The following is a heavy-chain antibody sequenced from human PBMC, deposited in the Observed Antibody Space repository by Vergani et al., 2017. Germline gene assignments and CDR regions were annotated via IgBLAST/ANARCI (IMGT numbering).Heavy chain of an antibody. V-gene: IGHV3-9*01. D-gene: IGHD3-16*01. CDR2: IDRNYGVK. CDR3: VKDNDYDADGPFDL. Sequence: VEAGGGLVQPGGSPRPSRTPPGFTFQAFAFHWVRQVSGRGLEWVSGIDRNYGVKNGKSFECRFSISRDNAKKAVFLQMNNLRHEDTALYFCVKDNDYDADGPFDLWGRGTLVTVSS. J-gene: IGHJ2*01. CDR1: GFTFQAFA.